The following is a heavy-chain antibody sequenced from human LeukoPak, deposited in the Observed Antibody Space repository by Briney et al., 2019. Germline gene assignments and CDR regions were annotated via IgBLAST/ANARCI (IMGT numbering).Heavy chain of an antibody. CDR1: GFTFSSYG. CDR3: AKDRIPSILWWCSFDY. Sequence: GGSLRLSCAASGFTFSSYGMSWVRQAPGKGLEWFSAISGSGGSTYYADSVKGRFTISRDNSKNTLYLQMNSLRAEDTAVYYCAKDRIPSILWWCSFDYWGQGNLVTVSS. CDR2: ISGSGGST. D-gene: IGHD2-21*01. V-gene: IGHV3-23*01. J-gene: IGHJ4*02.